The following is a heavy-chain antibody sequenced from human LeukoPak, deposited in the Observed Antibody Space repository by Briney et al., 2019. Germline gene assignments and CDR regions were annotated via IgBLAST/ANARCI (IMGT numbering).Heavy chain of an antibody. D-gene: IGHD3-22*01. CDR1: GGSISSSSYY. V-gene: IGHV4-39*07. J-gene: IGHJ5*02. Sequence: SETLSLTCTVSGGSISSSSYYWGWIRQPPGKGLEWIGSIYYSGSTYYNPSLKSRVTISVDTSKNQFSLKLSSVTAADTAVYYCARTYYYDSSGYYYPNWFDPWGQGTLVTVSS. CDR3: ARTYYYDSSGYYYPNWFDP. CDR2: IYYSGST.